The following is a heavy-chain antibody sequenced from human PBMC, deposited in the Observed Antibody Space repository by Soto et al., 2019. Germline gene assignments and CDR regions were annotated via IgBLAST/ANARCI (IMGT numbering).Heavy chain of an antibody. CDR3: ARDWSGYVSGYFPDY. D-gene: IGHD2-2*03. J-gene: IGHJ4*02. CDR2: ISSDGINT. Sequence: GGYLRLSCLVSDFDVSRHQMHWVRQAPGKGLEWVAIISSDGINTKYAESVKGRFTISRDNSKNTVHLQMDSLRFDDTALYYCARDWSGYVSGYFPDYWGQGTLVTVSS. CDR1: DFDVSRHQ. V-gene: IGHV3-30-3*01.